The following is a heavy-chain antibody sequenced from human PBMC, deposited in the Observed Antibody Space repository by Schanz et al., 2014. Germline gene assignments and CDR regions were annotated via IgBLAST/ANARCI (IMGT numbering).Heavy chain of an antibody. Sequence: QVQLVQSGAEVKKPGASVKVSCKASGYTFSSYGITWVRQAPGQGLEWMGWINGYNGHTLYAQKFQGRVTMTTDTSTSTSYMELTILRLDDTAVYYCARDFSAYVGNYFDYWGQGTLXTVSS. CDR2: INGYNGHT. V-gene: IGHV1-18*01. CDR3: ARDFSAYVGNYFDY. J-gene: IGHJ4*02. D-gene: IGHD5-12*01. CDR1: GYTFSSYG.